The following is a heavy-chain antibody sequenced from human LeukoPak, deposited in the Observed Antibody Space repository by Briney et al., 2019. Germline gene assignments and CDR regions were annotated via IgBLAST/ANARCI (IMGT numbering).Heavy chain of an antibody. CDR2: ISWNSGSI. CDR1: GFTFDDYV. CDR3: AKGGRNYYYYYYMDV. D-gene: IGHD5-12*01. V-gene: IGHV3-9*03. Sequence: PGRSLRLSCAASGFTFDDYVMHWVRQAPGKGLEWVSGISWNSGSIGYADSVKGRFTISRDNAKNSLYLQMNSLRAEDMALYYCAKGGRNYYYYYYMDVWGKGTTVTVSS. J-gene: IGHJ6*03.